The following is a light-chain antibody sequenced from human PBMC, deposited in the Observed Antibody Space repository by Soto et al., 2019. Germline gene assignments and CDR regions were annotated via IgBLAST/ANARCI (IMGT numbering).Light chain of an antibody. J-gene: IGLJ1*01. CDR3: QVWDSSRDQAL. CDR2: DDS. CDR1: NIGSQS. V-gene: IGLV3-21*02. Sequence: SYELTQPPSESVAPGQTARITCGGNNIGSQSVHWYQQKPGQAPVSVLYDDSGRPPGIPERFSRSKSANTATLTTSRFAAGHEADYYCQVWDSSRDQALFGTGTKVTVL.